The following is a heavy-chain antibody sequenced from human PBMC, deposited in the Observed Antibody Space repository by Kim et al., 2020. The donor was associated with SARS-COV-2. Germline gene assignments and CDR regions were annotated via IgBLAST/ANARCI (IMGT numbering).Heavy chain of an antibody. CDR1: GGSISSGGYY. CDR3: ARGRISIFGVITGAFAS. V-gene: IGHV4-31*03. D-gene: IGHD3-3*01. Sequence: SETLSLTCTVSGGSISSGGYYWTWIRQHPGKGLEWIGYIYYSGSTYYNPSLKSRVTISVDTSKNQFSLKLSSVTAADTAVYYCARGRISIFGVITGAFASWGQGTLVTVSS. CDR2: IYYSGST. J-gene: IGHJ4*02.